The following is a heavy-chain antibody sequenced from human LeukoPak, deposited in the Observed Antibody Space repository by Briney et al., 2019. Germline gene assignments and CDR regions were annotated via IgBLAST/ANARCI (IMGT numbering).Heavy chain of an antibody. J-gene: IGHJ6*02. CDR1: GGSISSSSYY. CDR3: ARVEYYYGMDV. CDR2: IYYSGSSS. V-gene: IGHV4-39*07. D-gene: IGHD5-24*01. Sequence: SETLSLTCTVSGGSISSSSYYWGWIRQPPGKGLEWIGSIYYSGSSSYYNPSLKSRVTISVDTSKNQFSLKVSYVTAADTAVYYCARVEYYYGMDVWGQGTTVTVSS.